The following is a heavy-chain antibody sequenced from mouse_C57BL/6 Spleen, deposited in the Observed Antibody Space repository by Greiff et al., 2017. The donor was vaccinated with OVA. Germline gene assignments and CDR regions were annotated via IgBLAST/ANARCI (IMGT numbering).Heavy chain of an antibody. Sequence: QVQLQQPGAELVRPGTSVKLSCKASGYTFTSYWMHWVKQRPGHGLEWIGVIDPSDSYTNYNQKFKGKATLTVDTSSSTAYMQLSSLTSEDSAVYYCARSVDGYYAWFAYWGQGTLVTVSA. V-gene: IGHV1-59*01. CDR2: IDPSDSYT. J-gene: IGHJ3*01. CDR1: GYTFTSYW. CDR3: ARSVDGYYAWFAY. D-gene: IGHD2-3*01.